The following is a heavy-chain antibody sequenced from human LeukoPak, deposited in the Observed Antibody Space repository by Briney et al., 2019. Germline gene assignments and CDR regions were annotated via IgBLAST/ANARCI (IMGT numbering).Heavy chain of an antibody. CDR1: GFTFSSSS. CDR3: ARDQRAYCSTTCCKYNWFDP. J-gene: IGHJ5*02. Sequence: GGSLRLSCAASGFTFSSSSMNWVRQAPGKGLEWLSYISGSSSTIYYADSVKGRFTISRDNAKNSLYLQMNSLRDEDTAVYYCARDQRAYCSTTCCKYNWFDPWGQGTLVTVSS. D-gene: IGHD2-2*01. V-gene: IGHV3-48*02. CDR2: ISGSSSTI.